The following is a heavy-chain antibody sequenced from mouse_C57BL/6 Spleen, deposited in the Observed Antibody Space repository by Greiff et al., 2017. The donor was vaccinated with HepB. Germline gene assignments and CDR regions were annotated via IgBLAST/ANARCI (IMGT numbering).Heavy chain of an antibody. CDR1: GYAFTNYL. J-gene: IGHJ2*01. CDR3: ARRPLYYGSSGLFDY. D-gene: IGHD1-1*01. V-gene: IGHV1-54*01. CDR2: INPGSGGT. Sequence: QVQLQQSGAELVRPGTSVKVSCKASGYAFTNYLIEWVKQRPGQGLEWIGVINPGSGGTNYNEKFKGKATLTADKSSSTAYMQLSSLTSEDSAVYFCARRPLYYGSSGLFDYWGQGTTLTVSS.